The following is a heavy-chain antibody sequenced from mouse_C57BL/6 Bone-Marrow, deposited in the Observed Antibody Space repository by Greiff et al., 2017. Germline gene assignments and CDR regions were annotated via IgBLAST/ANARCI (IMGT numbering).Heavy chain of an antibody. CDR1: GFSFNTYA. CDR3: VRQAYYSNPYAMDY. J-gene: IGHJ4*01. Sequence: DVQLVESGGGLVQPKGSLKLSCAASGFSFNTYAMNWVRQAPGKGLEWVARIRSKSNNYATYYADSVKDRFTISRDDSESMLYLQMNNLKTEDTAMYYCVRQAYYSNPYAMDYWGQGTSVTVSS. D-gene: IGHD2-5*01. V-gene: IGHV10-1*01. CDR2: IRSKSNNYAT.